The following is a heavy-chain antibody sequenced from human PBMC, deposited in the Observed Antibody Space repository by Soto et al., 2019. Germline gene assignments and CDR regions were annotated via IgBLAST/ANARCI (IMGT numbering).Heavy chain of an antibody. CDR2: ISGSGGST. V-gene: IGHV3-23*01. J-gene: IGHJ4*02. D-gene: IGHD5-18*01. CDR3: ATRDEKGIQLWSPLTLGY. Sequence: EVQLLESGGGLVQPGGSLRLSCAASGFTFSSYAMSWVRQAPGKGLEWVSAISGSGGSTYYADSVKGRCTISRDNAKSTLELQMNSLRAEDTAVDYCATRDEKGIQLWSPLTLGYWGQGTLVTVSS. CDR1: GFTFSSYA.